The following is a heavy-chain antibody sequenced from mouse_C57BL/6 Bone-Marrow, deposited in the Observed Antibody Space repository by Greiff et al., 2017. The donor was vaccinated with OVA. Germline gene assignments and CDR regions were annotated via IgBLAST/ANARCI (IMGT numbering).Heavy chain of an antibody. D-gene: IGHD4-1*01. CDR3: ARSEGDWDWYFDV. Sequence: VQLQQSGAELARPGASVKLSCKASGYTFTSYGISWVKQRTGPGLEWIGEIYPRSGNTYYNEKFKGKATLTADKSSSTAYMELRSLTSEDSAVYFCARSEGDWDWYFDVWGTGTTVTVSS. CDR1: GYTFTSYG. CDR2: IYPRSGNT. V-gene: IGHV1-81*01. J-gene: IGHJ1*03.